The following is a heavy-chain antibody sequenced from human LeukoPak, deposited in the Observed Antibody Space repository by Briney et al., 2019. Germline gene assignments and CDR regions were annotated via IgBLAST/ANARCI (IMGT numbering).Heavy chain of an antibody. D-gene: IGHD2-8*01. J-gene: IGHJ3*02. Sequence: PSETLSLTCSVSSVSINGYYWSWIRQSAGKGLEWLGRFYFSGSSDYNPSLKSRVSMSIDTSQNHFYLRLTSVTAADTGVYFCAREVNEKHDAFDMWGQGTMVAVSS. V-gene: IGHV4-4*07. CDR3: AREVNEKHDAFDM. CDR1: SVSINGYY. CDR2: FYFSGSS.